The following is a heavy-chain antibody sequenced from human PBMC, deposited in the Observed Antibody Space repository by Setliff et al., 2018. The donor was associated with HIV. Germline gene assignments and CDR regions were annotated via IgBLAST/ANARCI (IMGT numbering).Heavy chain of an antibody. J-gene: IGHJ3*02. D-gene: IGHD3-22*01. Sequence: ASVKVSCKASGYTFPSYGISWVRQAPGQGLEWMGWISAYDGNTNYAQKFQGRVTMTTDTSTSTAYMELRSLRSDDTAVYYCARENTYDSSGWGAFDIRGPGTMVTVSS. CDR3: ARENTYDSSGWGAFDI. CDR2: ISAYDGNT. CDR1: GYTFPSYG. V-gene: IGHV1-18*01.